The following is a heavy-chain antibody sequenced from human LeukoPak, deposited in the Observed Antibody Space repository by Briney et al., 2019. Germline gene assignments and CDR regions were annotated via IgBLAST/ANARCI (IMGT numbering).Heavy chain of an antibody. CDR3: AREAQYHYYGMDV. CDR1: GGSISSYY. J-gene: IGHJ6*02. CDR2: IYYSGST. Sequence: NPSETLPLTCTVSGGSISSYYWSWIRQPPGKGLEWIGYIYYSGSTNYNPSLKSRVTISVDTSKNQFSLKLSSVTAADTAVYYCAREAQYHYYGMDVWGQGTTVTVS. V-gene: IGHV4-59*01.